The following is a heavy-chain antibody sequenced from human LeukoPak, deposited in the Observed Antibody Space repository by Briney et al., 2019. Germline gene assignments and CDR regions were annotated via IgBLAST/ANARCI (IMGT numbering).Heavy chain of an antibody. D-gene: IGHD4-23*01. Sequence: GGSLRLSCAASGFTFSSYAMSWVRQAPGKGLEWVSAISGSGGSTYYADSVKGRFTISRDNSKNTLYLQMNSLRAEDTAVYYCAKHLPPGVLRWSARRPLDIWGQGTMVTVSS. J-gene: IGHJ3*02. V-gene: IGHV3-23*01. CDR3: AKHLPPGVLRWSARRPLDI. CDR2: ISGSGGST. CDR1: GFTFSSYA.